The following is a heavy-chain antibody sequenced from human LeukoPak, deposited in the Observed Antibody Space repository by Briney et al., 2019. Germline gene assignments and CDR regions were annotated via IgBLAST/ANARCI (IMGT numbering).Heavy chain of an antibody. CDR3: ARGLWFGDENPPYFDY. J-gene: IGHJ4*02. D-gene: IGHD3-10*01. CDR1: GGSISSSNW. Sequence: SETLSLTCAVSGGSISSSNWWSWVSQPPGKGLEWIGEIYHSGSTNYNPSLKSRVTISVDKSKNQFSLKLISVTAADTAVYYCARGLWFGDENPPYFDYWGQGILVTVSS. V-gene: IGHV4-4*02. CDR2: IYHSGST.